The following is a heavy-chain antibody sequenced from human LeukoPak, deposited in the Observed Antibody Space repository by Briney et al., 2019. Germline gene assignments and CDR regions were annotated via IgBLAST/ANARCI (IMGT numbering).Heavy chain of an antibody. CDR3: ARDGDFSGPNPYFDY. Sequence: GGSVRLSCGASGLTFDDYAIHWVRQAPGKGLEWVLRISWNSGSIGYADSVKGRFTISRDNSKNTLYLQMNSLRAEDTAVYYCARDGDFSGPNPYFDYWGQGTLVTVSS. J-gene: IGHJ4*02. CDR1: GLTFDDYA. V-gene: IGHV3-9*01. CDR2: ISWNSGSI. D-gene: IGHD3-3*01.